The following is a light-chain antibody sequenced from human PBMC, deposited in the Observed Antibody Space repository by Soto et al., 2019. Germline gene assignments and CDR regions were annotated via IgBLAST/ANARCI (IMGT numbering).Light chain of an antibody. V-gene: IGKV1-17*02. J-gene: IGKJ1*01. CDR2: ATS. Sequence: DIQMTQSPSSLSASVGDRVNITCRASQGIGSDAGWYQQKPGKPPKRLIYATSILQSGIPSRFSGGGSGTEFTLTISNLQPEDFATYYCVQHNSYPRTFGQGTRVEMK. CDR1: QGIGSD. CDR3: VQHNSYPRT.